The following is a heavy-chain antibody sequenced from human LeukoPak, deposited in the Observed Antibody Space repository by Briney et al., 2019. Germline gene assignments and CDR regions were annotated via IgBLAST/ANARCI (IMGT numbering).Heavy chain of an antibody. CDR1: GYIFTSYW. Sequence: GESLQISCKGSGYIFTSYWIGWVRQLPGKGLEGMGIIYPGDSDTRYSPSFQGQVTISADKSISTAYLQWSSLKASDTAMYYCARIAKYSYGSGYFDYWGQGTLVTVSS. V-gene: IGHV5-51*01. CDR2: IYPGDSDT. D-gene: IGHD5-18*01. CDR3: ARIAKYSYGSGYFDY. J-gene: IGHJ4*02.